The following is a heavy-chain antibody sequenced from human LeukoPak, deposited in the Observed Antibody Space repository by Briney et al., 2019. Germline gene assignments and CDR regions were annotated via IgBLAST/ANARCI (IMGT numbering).Heavy chain of an antibody. CDR2: IYYSGAA. CDR1: GASMSTLC. J-gene: IGHJ4*02. D-gene: IGHD2-15*01. V-gene: IGHV4-59*08. Sequence: SETLSLTWTLAGASMSTLCCGCVRQPPGRGLEWIGSIYYSGAANSNPSLKSRVTVSLNTSKDQFSLKLTSVTAADPPVYYCARYSLQVGFVYFFDSWGQGTLVTVSS. CDR3: ARYSLQVGFVYFFDS.